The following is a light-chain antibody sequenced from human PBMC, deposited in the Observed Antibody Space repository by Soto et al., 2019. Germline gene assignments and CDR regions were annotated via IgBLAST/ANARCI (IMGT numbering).Light chain of an antibody. Sequence: QSVLTQPRSVSGSPGQSVTISCTGTSGDVGGYNYVSWYQQHPGKAPKLMIYDVSKRPSGVPDRFSGSKSGNTASLTISGLQAEDEADYYCCSYAGSYTWVFAGGTKLTVL. V-gene: IGLV2-11*01. CDR3: CSYAGSYTWV. CDR2: DVS. J-gene: IGLJ2*01. CDR1: SGDVGGYNY.